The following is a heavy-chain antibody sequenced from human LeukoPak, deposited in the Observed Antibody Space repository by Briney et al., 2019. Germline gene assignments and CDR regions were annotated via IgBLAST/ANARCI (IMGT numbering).Heavy chain of an antibody. CDR1: GGSISSSSYY. Sequence: SETLSLTCTVSGGSISSSSYYWGWIRQPPGKGLEWIGSIYYSGSIYYNPSLKSRVTISVDTSKNQFSLKLSSVTAADTAVYYCARSRRGYSYGSTDYWGQGTLVTVSS. J-gene: IGHJ4*02. CDR3: ARSRRGYSYGSTDY. CDR2: IYYSGSI. D-gene: IGHD5-18*01. V-gene: IGHV4-39*01.